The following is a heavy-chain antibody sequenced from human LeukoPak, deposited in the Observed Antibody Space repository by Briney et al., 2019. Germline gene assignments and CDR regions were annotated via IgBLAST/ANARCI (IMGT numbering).Heavy chain of an antibody. CDR2: ITGSGGNT. V-gene: IGHV3-23*01. Sequence: GGSLRLSCAASGFSFSSYGMSWVRQGPGKGLEWVSTITGSGGNTDYADSVKGRFTISRDNSKNTLYLQMHSLRAEETAVYYCAVDWYDSSGYGTFDYWGQGTLVTVSS. CDR3: AVDWYDSSGYGTFDY. D-gene: IGHD3-22*01. J-gene: IGHJ4*02. CDR1: GFSFSSYG.